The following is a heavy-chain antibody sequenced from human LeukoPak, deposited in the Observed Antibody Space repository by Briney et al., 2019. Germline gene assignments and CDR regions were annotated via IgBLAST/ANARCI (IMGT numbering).Heavy chain of an antibody. Sequence: SETLSLTCTVSGSSISSDYYWGWIRQPPGKGLEWIGSIYRSGSTYYNPSLKSRVTISVDTSKNQFSLKLKSVTAADTAVYSCAREPRYCTTTGCYPRWFDPWGQGTLVTVSP. J-gene: IGHJ5*02. D-gene: IGHD2-2*01. V-gene: IGHV4-38-2*02. CDR1: GSSISSDYY. CDR2: IYRSGST. CDR3: AREPRYCTTTGCYPRWFDP.